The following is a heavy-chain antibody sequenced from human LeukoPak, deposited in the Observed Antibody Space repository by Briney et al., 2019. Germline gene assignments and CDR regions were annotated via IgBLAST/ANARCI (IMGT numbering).Heavy chain of an antibody. CDR1: GGSISSYY. J-gene: IGHJ4*02. Sequence: SETLSLTCTVSGGSISSYYWSWIRQPAGKGLEWIGRIHTSGSTDYNPSFKSRVTMSVDTSKNQFSLKVRSVTAADTAVYYCAREGSATARPFVSNDYWGQGTLDTVSS. D-gene: IGHD6-6*01. CDR3: AREGSATARPFVSNDY. CDR2: IHTSGST. V-gene: IGHV4-4*07.